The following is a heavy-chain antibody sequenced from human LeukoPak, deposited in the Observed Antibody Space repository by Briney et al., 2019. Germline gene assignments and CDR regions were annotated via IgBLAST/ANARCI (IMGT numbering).Heavy chain of an antibody. Sequence: GGALRLSCAASGFPFSKYWMLWVRQAPAKGLESVSRINTDGTVTTYADSVKGRFTVYRDNADNTMFLQMNSVRDEDTAVYYCATKQWLAPPPDSWGQGTPVTVSS. J-gene: IGHJ4*02. CDR1: GFPFSKYW. D-gene: IGHD6-19*01. CDR3: ATKQWLAPPPDS. CDR2: INTDGTVT. V-gene: IGHV3-74*01.